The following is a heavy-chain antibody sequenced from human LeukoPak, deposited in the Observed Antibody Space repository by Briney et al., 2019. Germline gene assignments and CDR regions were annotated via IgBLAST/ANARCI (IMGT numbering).Heavy chain of an antibody. D-gene: IGHD3-22*01. CDR3: ARAPPSTMIVSGMDV. V-gene: IGHV4-39*07. J-gene: IGHJ6*03. CDR2: IYYSGST. Sequence: PSETLSLTRTVSGGSISSSSYYWGWIRQPPGKGLEWIGSIYYSGSTYYNPSLKSRVTISVDTSKNQFSLKLSSVTAADTAVYYCARAPPSTMIVSGMDVWGKGTTVTVSS. CDR1: GGSISSSSYY.